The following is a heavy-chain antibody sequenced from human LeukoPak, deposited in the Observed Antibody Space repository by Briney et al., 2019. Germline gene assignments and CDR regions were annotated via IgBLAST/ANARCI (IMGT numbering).Heavy chain of an antibody. CDR2: VYSGGDT. CDR1: GFSVTSNY. V-gene: IGHV3-66*01. CDR3: ARDPPAVRLDTYG. D-gene: IGHD2/OR15-2a*01. Sequence: PGGSLRPSCTASGFSVTSNYINWVRQAPGKGLEWVSLVYSGGDTYYADSVKGRFTISRDNSKNMVYLQMNRLRAEDTALYYCARDPPAVRLDTYGWGQGTLVTVSS. J-gene: IGHJ4*02.